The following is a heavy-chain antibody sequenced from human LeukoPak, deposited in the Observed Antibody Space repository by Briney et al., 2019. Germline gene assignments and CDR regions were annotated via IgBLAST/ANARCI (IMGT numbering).Heavy chain of an antibody. D-gene: IGHD2-15*01. Sequence: PSETLSLTCTVSGGSISSYYWSWIRQPPGKGLEWIGYIYYSGSTNYNPSLKSRVTISVDTSKNQFSLKLSSVTAADTAVYYCARHYSQGYCSGGSCSDAFDIWGQGTMVTVSS. V-gene: IGHV4-59*08. J-gene: IGHJ3*02. CDR3: ARHYSQGYCSGGSCSDAFDI. CDR1: GGSISSYY. CDR2: IYYSGST.